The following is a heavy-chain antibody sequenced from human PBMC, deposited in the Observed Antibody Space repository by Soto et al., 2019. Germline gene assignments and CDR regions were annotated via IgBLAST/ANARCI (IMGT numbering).Heavy chain of an antibody. D-gene: IGHD6-19*01. CDR2: MNHSGST. J-gene: IGHJ4*02. CDR1: VGSFSGYY. Sequence: QVQLQQWRAGLLKPSETLSLTCAVYVGSFSGYYCSWIRQPPGKGLEWIGEMNHSGSTNYNPSLKSRVTISVDTSKNQFSRKLSSVPAAHPAVYYCARGGGAGKGYGGQGTLVPVSS. V-gene: IGHV4-34*01. CDR3: ARGGGAGKGY.